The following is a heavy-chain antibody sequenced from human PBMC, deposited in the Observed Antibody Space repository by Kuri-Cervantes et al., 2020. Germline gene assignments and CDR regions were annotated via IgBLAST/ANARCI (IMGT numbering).Heavy chain of an antibody. CDR3: ARRRGYSGIAAAGTRFDY. Sequence: GSLRLSCAASGFTFSDYYMGWIRQPPGKGLEWIGEINHSGSTNYNPSLKSRVTISVDTSKNQFSLKLSSVTAADTAVYYCARRRGYSGIAAAGTRFDYWGQGTLVTVSS. D-gene: IGHD6-13*01. J-gene: IGHJ4*02. CDR2: INHSGST. V-gene: IGHV4-34*01. CDR1: GFTFSDYY.